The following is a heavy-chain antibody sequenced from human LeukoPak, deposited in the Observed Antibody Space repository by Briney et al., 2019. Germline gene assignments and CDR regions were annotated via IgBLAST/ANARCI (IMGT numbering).Heavy chain of an antibody. Sequence: GGSLRLSCAASGFTFSSYSMNWVRQAPGKALEWVSSISSSSSYIYYADSVKGRFTISRDNAKNSLYLQMNSLRAEDTAVYYCARDLTWDYGMDVWGQGTTVTVSS. CDR3: ARDLTWDYGMDV. V-gene: IGHV3-21*01. D-gene: IGHD1-26*01. CDR1: GFTFSSYS. CDR2: ISSSSSYI. J-gene: IGHJ6*02.